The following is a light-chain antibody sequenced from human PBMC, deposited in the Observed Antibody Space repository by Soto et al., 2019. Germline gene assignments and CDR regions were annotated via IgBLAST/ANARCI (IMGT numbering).Light chain of an antibody. CDR1: QSISSW. CDR3: QQYNSYSPT. V-gene: IGKV1-5*01. Sequence: DIQMTQYPSTLSASVGDRVTITCRASQSISSWLAWYQQKPGKAPKLLIYDASSLESGVPSRFSGSGSGTEFTLTISSLQPDDFATYYCQQYNSYSPTFGHGTKREIK. CDR2: DAS. J-gene: IGKJ2*01.